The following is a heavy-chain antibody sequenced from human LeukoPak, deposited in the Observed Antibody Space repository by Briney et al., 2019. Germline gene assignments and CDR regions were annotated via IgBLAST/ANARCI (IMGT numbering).Heavy chain of an antibody. CDR1: GFTFSDYY. J-gene: IGHJ5*02. Sequence: GGSLRLSCAASGFTFSDYYMSWIRQAPGKGLEWVSYISSSGSTIYYADSVKGRFTISRDNAKNSQYLQMNSLRAEDTAVYYCARETEKNWFDPWGPGTLVTVSS. CDR3: ARETEKNWFDP. CDR2: ISSSGSTI. D-gene: IGHD1-14*01. V-gene: IGHV3-11*04.